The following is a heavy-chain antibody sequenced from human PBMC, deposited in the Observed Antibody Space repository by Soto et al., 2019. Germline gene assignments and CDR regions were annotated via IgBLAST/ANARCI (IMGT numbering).Heavy chain of an antibody. CDR3: ARQVEQWQAAGYYYMDV. CDR1: GGSISSSSYY. D-gene: IGHD6-19*01. CDR2: IYYSGST. V-gene: IGHV4-39*01. Sequence: QLQLQESGPGLVKPSETLSLTCTVSGGSISSSSYYWGWIRQPPGKGLEWIGSIYYSGSTYYNPSLKSRVTISVDTSKNQFSLKLSSVTAADTAVYYCARQVEQWQAAGYYYMDVWGKGTTVTVSS. J-gene: IGHJ6*03.